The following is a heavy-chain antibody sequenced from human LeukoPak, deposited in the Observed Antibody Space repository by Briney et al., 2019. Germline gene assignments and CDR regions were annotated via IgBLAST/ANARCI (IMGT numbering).Heavy chain of an antibody. J-gene: IGHJ4*02. CDR1: GGSISSYY. D-gene: IGHD3-9*01. CDR3: ARGAHYDILTGYLYYFDY. Sequence: SETLSLTCTVSGGSISSYYWSWIRQPPGKGLEWIGYIYYSGSTNYNPSLKSRVTISVDTSKNQFSLKLSSVTAADTAVYYCARGAHYDILTGYLYYFDYWGQGTLVTVSS. CDR2: IYYSGST. V-gene: IGHV4-59*01.